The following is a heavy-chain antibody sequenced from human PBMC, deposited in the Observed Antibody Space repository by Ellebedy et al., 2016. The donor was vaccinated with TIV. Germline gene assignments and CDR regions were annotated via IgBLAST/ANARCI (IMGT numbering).Heavy chain of an antibody. V-gene: IGHV3-48*01. CDR3: VKDLDY. CDR2: ISSSGTTI. CDR1: GFTFSSYW. Sequence: GESLKISXAASGFTFSSYWMSWVRQAPGKGLEWVSYISSSGTTIYYADSVKGRFTISRDNAKNSLYLQMNSLRAEDTAVYYCVKDLDYWGQGTLVTVSS. J-gene: IGHJ4*02.